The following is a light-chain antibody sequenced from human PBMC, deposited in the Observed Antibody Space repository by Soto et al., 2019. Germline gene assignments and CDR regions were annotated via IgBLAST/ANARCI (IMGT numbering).Light chain of an antibody. J-gene: IGKJ1*01. CDR1: QSVSSSY. CDR3: QQYGSSPWT. Sequence: EIVLTQSPGSLSLSPGERPTLSCRASQSVSSSYLTWYQQKPGQAPRLLIYAASRRATGIPDRFSGSGSGTDFTLTISRLEPEDFAVYYCQQYGSSPWTFGQGTKVDIK. V-gene: IGKV3-20*01. CDR2: AAS.